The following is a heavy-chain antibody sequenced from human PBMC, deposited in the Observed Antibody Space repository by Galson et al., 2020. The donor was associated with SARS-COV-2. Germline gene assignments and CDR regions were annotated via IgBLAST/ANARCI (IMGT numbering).Heavy chain of an antibody. Sequence: SETLSLTCTVSGGSISSGGYYWSWIRQHPGKGLEWIGYIYYSGSTYYNPSLKSRVTISVDTSKNQFSLKLSSVTAADTAVYYCAREISQIFGLDVWGKGTTVTVSS. D-gene: IGHD3-3*01. CDR2: IYYSGST. V-gene: IGHV4-31*03. CDR1: GGSISSGGYY. CDR3: AREISQIFGLDV. J-gene: IGHJ6*04.